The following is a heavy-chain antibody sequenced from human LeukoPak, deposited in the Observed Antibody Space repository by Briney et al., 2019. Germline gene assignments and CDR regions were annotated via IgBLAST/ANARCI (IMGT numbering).Heavy chain of an antibody. CDR3: ARNSGHDVYDY. CDR2: ISSGGGTM. CDR1: GFTFSSYE. J-gene: IGHJ4*02. Sequence: QSGGSLRLSCTASGFTFSSYEMNWVRQAPGKRLEWVADISSGGGTMYYADSVKGRFTISRDNAGNSLFLQMNGLRAEDTAVYYCARNSGHDVYDYWGQGTLVTVSS. D-gene: IGHD5-12*01. V-gene: IGHV3-48*03.